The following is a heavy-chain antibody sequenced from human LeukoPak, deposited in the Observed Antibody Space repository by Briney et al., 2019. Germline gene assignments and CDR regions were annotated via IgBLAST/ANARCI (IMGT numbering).Heavy chain of an antibody. D-gene: IGHD3-16*01. CDR2: ISYDGGHQ. Sequence: PGRSLKLSCEASGFTFTSYGVHWVRQAPGKGLEWLSVISYDGGHQCNADSVKGRFTISRDNSKNTVYLQLNSLRAEDTAVYYCAKDRRMMSPFYGMDVWGQGTTVIVSS. J-gene: IGHJ6*02. CDR1: GFTFTSYG. CDR3: AKDRRMMSPFYGMDV. V-gene: IGHV3-30*18.